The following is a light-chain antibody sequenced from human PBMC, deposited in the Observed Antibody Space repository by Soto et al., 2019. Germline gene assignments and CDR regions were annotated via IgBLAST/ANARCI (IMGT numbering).Light chain of an antibody. V-gene: IGLV1-47*02. J-gene: IGLJ1*01. Sequence: QSVLTQPPSASGTPGQRVTISCSGSSSNIGSNYVYWYQHLTGTAPNLLIYSNNHRPSWVPDRFSGSTSGTTAALAISVLLSEDEDDYYCATWDDSLSNYVFGTGTKLTVL. CDR3: ATWDDSLSNYV. CDR1: SSNIGSNY. CDR2: SNN.